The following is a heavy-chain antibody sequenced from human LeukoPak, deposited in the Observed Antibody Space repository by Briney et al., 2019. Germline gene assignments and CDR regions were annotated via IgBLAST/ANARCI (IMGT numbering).Heavy chain of an antibody. CDR3: ASYCSSTSCYRGYFDY. J-gene: IGHJ4*02. Sequence: GGSLGPSCAASGFTFSSYSMNWVRQAPGKGLEWVSYISSSSSTIYYADSVKGRFTISRDNAKNSLYLQMNSLRAEDTAVYYCASYCSSTSCYRGYFDYWGQGTLVTVSS. CDR1: GFTFSSYS. D-gene: IGHD2-2*02. CDR2: ISSSSSTI. V-gene: IGHV3-48*01.